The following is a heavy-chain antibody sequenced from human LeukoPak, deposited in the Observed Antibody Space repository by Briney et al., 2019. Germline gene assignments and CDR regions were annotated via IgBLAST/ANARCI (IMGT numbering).Heavy chain of an antibody. Sequence: GRSLRLSCALSRFTSSTYSINWVRQAPRNALEWVSSTSRSDTYKDHATSLHGRFTISRENAKKSLYLQMNSLRAEDTAVYYCAREGGGRSSIWTRFDFWGLGTLVTVSS. J-gene: IGHJ4*02. V-gene: IGHV3-21*01. CDR2: TSRSDTYK. CDR1: RFTSSTYS. CDR3: AREGGGRSSIWTRFDF. D-gene: IGHD6-6*01.